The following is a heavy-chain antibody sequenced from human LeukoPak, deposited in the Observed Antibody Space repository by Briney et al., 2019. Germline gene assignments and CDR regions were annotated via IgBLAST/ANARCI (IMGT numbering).Heavy chain of an antibody. CDR1: GSGFSSYW. J-gene: IGHJ4*02. CDR2: ICPGDSDT. D-gene: IGHD4-23*01. CDR3: ARHTTVGGSLRFDY. Sequence: GESLQISCKGSGSGFSSYWIGWVRQLPGKGREYRGIICPGDSDTRYSQSFQGQVTISADKSITTAYLQWSSLKASDTAMYYCARHTTVGGSLRFDYWGQGTLVSVSS. V-gene: IGHV5-51*01.